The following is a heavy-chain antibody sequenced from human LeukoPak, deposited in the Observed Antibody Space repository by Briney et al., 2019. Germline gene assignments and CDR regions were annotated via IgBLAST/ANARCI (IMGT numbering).Heavy chain of an antibody. CDR2: IRHDGSNK. CDR1: GFTFSSYG. D-gene: IGHD3-3*01. CDR3: AKLILGTYYDFWSGQSPSFDP. V-gene: IGHV3-30*02. Sequence: GGSLRLSCAASGFTFSSYGMHWVRQAPGKGLEWVAFIRHDGSNKYYADSVKGRFTISRDNSKNTLYLQMNSLRAEDTAVYYCAKLILGTYYDFWSGQSPSFDPWGQGTLVTVSS. J-gene: IGHJ5*02.